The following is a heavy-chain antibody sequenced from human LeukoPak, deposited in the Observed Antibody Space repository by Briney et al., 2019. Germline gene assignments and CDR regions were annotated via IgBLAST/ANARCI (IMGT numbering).Heavy chain of an antibody. V-gene: IGHV3-21*01. CDR3: ARDGAGWSRDY. J-gene: IGHJ4*02. CDR2: ISSSSSYI. Sequence: PAGSLRLSCAASGFTFSSYSMNWVRQAPGKGLEWVSLISSSSSYIYYADSVKGRFTISRDNAKNLLYLQMNSLRAEDTAVYHCARDGAGWSRDYWGQGTLVTVSS. CDR1: GFTFSSYS. D-gene: IGHD6-19*01.